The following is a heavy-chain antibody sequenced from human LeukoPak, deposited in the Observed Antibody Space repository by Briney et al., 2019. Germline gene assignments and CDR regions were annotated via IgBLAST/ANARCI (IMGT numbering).Heavy chain of an antibody. CDR3: AKDAGWIDEDYYYDSSGCDY. CDR1: GYTFTSYY. CDR2: INPSGGST. V-gene: IGHV1-46*01. Sequence: GASVKVSCKASGYTFTSYYIHWVRQAPGQGLEWMGIINPSGGSTNYAQKFQGRVTMTRDTSTNTVYMELSSLRAEDTAVYYCAKDAGWIDEDYYYDSSGCDYWGQGTLVTVSS. J-gene: IGHJ4*02. D-gene: IGHD3-22*01.